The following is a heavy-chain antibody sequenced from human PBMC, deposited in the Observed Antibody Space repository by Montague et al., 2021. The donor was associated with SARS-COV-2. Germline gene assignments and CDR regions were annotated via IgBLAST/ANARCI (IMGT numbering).Heavy chain of an antibody. CDR3: ARESDSNPSGTQYLAL. V-gene: IGHV4-59*01. CDR2: IYYSGST. CDR1: GGSISSYY. D-gene: IGHD1-7*01. Sequence: SETLSLTCTVSGGSISSYYWSWIRQPPGKALEWIGYIYYSGSTNYNPSLNSRVTISVDTSKNQFSLKLTSVTAADTAVYFCARESDSNPSGTQYLALWGRGTLVTVPS. J-gene: IGHJ2*01.